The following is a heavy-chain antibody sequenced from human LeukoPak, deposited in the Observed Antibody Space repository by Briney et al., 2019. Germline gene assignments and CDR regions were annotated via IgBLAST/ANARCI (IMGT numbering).Heavy chain of an antibody. J-gene: IGHJ4*02. D-gene: IGHD6-13*01. CDR3: ARVAGRSYSTRYYFGY. CDR2: MNPNSGNT. V-gene: IGHV1-8*01. Sequence: PEASVKVSCKASGYTFTSYDINWVRQATGQGLEWMGWMNPNSGNTGYAQKFQGRVTMTRNTSISTAYMELSSLRSEDTAVYYCARVAGRSYSTRYYFGYWGQGTLVTASS. CDR1: GYTFTSYD.